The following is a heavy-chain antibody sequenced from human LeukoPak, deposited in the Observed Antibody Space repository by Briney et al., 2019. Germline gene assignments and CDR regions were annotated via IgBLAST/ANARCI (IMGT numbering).Heavy chain of an antibody. CDR2: IYTSGST. CDR1: GGSISSYY. CDR3: ARGSSSSGRYYYYYMDV. Sequence: SETLSLTCTVSGGSISSYYWSWIRQPAGKGLVWIGRIYTSGSTNYNPSLKSRVTMSVDTSKNQFSLKLSSVTAADTAVYYCARGSSSSGRYYYYYMDVWGKGTTVTVSS. V-gene: IGHV4-4*07. J-gene: IGHJ6*03. D-gene: IGHD6-6*01.